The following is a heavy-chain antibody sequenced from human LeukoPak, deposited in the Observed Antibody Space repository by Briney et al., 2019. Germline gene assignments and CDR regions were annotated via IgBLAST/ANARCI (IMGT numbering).Heavy chain of an antibody. CDR1: GFTFSSYA. CDR2: ISYDGSNK. Sequence: PGGSLRLSCAASGFTFSSYAMHWVRQAPGKGLEWVAVISYDGSNKYYADSVKGRFTISRDNSKNTLYLQMNSLRAEDTAVYYCVAATRVYYFDYWGQGTLVTVSS. J-gene: IGHJ4*02. V-gene: IGHV3-30*04. D-gene: IGHD2-15*01. CDR3: VAATRVYYFDY.